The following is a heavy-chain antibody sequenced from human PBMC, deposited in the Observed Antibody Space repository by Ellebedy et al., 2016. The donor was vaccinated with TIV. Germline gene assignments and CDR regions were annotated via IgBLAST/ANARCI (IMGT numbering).Heavy chain of an antibody. CDR2: IYSDGNT. Sequence: PGGSLRLSCAASEFTVSKNYMSWVRQAPGKGPEWVSVIYSDGNTKYADSVKGRFTVSRDNSKNTLYLQMNNLRAEDKAVYYCARRSDQSAQGDYWGQGTLVTVSS. V-gene: IGHV3-66*04. D-gene: IGHD2-2*01. J-gene: IGHJ4*02. CDR1: EFTVSKNY. CDR3: ARRSDQSAQGDY.